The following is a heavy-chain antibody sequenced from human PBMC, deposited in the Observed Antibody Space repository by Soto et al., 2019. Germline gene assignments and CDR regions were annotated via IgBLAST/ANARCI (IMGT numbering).Heavy chain of an antibody. CDR2: IYYSGST. V-gene: IGHV4-30-4*01. J-gene: IGHJ4*02. Sequence: SETLSLTCTVSGGSISSGDYYWSWIRQPPGKGLEWIGYIYYSGSTYYNPSLKSRVTISVDTSKNQFSLKLSSVTAADTAVYYCARAPDYGDYVLFDYWGQGTLVTVSS. CDR3: ARAPDYGDYVLFDY. CDR1: GGSISSGDYY. D-gene: IGHD4-17*01.